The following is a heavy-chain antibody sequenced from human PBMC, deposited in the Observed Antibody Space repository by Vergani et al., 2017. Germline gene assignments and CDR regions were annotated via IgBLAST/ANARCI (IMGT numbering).Heavy chain of an antibody. CDR3: ATDQRSGYYHSYYYYYMDV. CDR2: IVVGSGNT. CDR1: GFTFTSSA. Sequence: QMQLVQSGPEVKKPGTSVKVSCKASGFTFTSSAVQWVRQARGQRLEWIGWIVVGSGNTNYAQKFQERVTITRDMSTITAYMELSSLRSEDTAGYYCATDQRSGYYHSYYYYYMDVWGKGTTVTVSS. D-gene: IGHD3-22*01. V-gene: IGHV1-58*01. J-gene: IGHJ6*03.